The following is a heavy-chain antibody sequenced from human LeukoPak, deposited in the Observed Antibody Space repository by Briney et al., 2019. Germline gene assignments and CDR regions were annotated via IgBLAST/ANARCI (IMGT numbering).Heavy chain of an antibody. V-gene: IGHV4-61*01. J-gene: IGHJ4*02. CDR1: GGSVSSGTYY. CDR2: IYYSGST. Sequence: SETLSLTCTVSGGSVSSGTYYWSWIRQPPGEGLEWIGYIYYSGSTNYNPSLKSRVTISVDTSKNQFSLKLSSVTAADTAVYYCARDSGNERLGVYFDYWGQGTLVTVSS. D-gene: IGHD2-8*02. CDR3: ARDSGNERLGVYFDY.